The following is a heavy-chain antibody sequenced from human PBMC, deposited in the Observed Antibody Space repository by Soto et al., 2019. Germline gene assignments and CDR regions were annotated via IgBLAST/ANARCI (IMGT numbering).Heavy chain of an antibody. V-gene: IGHV4-4*02. CDR3: AIVVLTITRGAVDA. D-gene: IGHD3-9*01. J-gene: IGHJ3*01. CDR1: GGSISSSHW. Sequence: QVQLQESGPGLVKPSGTLSLPCAVSGGSISSSHWWTWVRQSPGKGLEYIGELSHSGTSNSNPSLKMRVPLSVNKSKKHFSLTLTSVNAADTAVYYVAIVVLTITRGAVDAWGQGALVIVSS. CDR2: LSHSGTS.